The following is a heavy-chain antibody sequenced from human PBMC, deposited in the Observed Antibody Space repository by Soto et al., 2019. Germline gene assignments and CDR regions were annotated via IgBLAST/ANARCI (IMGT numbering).Heavy chain of an antibody. CDR2: IYYSGST. V-gene: IGHV4-39*01. J-gene: IGHJ5*02. Sequence: SETLSLTCTVSGGSISSSSYYWGWIRQPPGKGLEWIGSIYYSGSTYYNPSLKSRVTISVDTSKNQFSLKLSSVTAADTAVYYCARHRVVAANWFDPWGQGTLVTVSS. CDR1: GGSISSSSYY. D-gene: IGHD2-15*01. CDR3: ARHRVVAANWFDP.